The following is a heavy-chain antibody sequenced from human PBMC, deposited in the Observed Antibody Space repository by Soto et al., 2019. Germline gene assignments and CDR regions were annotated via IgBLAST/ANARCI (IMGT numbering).Heavy chain of an antibody. CDR3: ERERGFLSEALDI. V-gene: IGHV6-1*01. CDR2: TYYRSQWHN. CDR1: GDSVSSNTAT. Sequence: SQTLSLTCGISGDSVSSNTATWNWIRQSPSRGLEWLGRTYYRSQWHNEYEESVKGRITISPDTSKNQFSLQLNSMSPEDTAVYYRERERGFLSEALDIWGRGTMVTVSS. D-gene: IGHD2-21*01. J-gene: IGHJ3*02.